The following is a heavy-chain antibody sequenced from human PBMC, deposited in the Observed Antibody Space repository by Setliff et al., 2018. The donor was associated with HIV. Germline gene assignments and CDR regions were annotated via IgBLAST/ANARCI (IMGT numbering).Heavy chain of an antibody. V-gene: IGHV1-18*01. CDR3: AREYGAVRKYIDY. CDR2: VNTNDGKT. J-gene: IGHJ4*02. CDR1: GYTFRHYG. Sequence: GASVKVSCKTSGYTFRHYGVSWVRQAPGQGLEWMGWVNTNDGKTKYAQSLQGRVTMTTDTSTSTAYMDLRSLRSDDTAVYYCAREYGAVRKYIDYWGQGTLVTVSS. D-gene: IGHD3-10*01.